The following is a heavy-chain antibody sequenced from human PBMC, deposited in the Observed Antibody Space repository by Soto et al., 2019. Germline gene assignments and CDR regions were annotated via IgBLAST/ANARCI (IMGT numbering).Heavy chain of an antibody. Sequence: QVQLVQSGAEVKKPGSSVKVSCKASGGTFSSYTISWVRQAPGQGLEWMGRIIPILGIANYAQKFQGRVTITADKSTRTAYMELSSLRSEDTAVYYCARDRGYDSSGYYYPNWFDPWGQGTLVTVSS. CDR3: ARDRGYDSSGYYYPNWFDP. V-gene: IGHV1-69*08. CDR2: IIPILGIA. D-gene: IGHD3-22*01. CDR1: GGTFSSYT. J-gene: IGHJ5*02.